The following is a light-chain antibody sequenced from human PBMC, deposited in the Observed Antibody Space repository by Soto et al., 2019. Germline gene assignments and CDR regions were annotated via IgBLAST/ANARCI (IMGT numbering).Light chain of an antibody. Sequence: DNQMTQSPSSLSASVGDRVTITCRASQSMSSWLAWYQQKPGKAPELLIYKASNLQTGVPSRFSGSGSGTEFTLTINSLQPDDFATYYCQPYNSYPWTFGQGTKVEIK. CDR3: QPYNSYPWT. V-gene: IGKV1-5*03. CDR1: QSMSSW. J-gene: IGKJ1*01. CDR2: KAS.